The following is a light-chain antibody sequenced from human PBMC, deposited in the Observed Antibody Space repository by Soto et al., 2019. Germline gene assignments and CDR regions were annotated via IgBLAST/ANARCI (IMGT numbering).Light chain of an antibody. CDR2: DVS. CDR3: CSSAGTYTSV. V-gene: IGLV2-11*01. CDR1: SSDVGGYNY. J-gene: IGLJ3*02. Sequence: QSALTQPRSVSGSPGQSVTISCTGTSSDVGGYNYVSWYQQHPGKAPKLMIYDVSKRPSGVPDRFSGSKSGNTASLTISGLQAEDEADHYCCSSAGTYTSVFGGGTKLTVL.